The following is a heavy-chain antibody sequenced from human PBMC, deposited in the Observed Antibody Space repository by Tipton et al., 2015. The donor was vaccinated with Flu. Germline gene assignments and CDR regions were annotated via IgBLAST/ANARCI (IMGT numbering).Heavy chain of an antibody. CDR1: GGSISSYY. D-gene: IGHD2-2*01. J-gene: IGHJ5*02. CDR2: IYYSEST. V-gene: IGHV4-59*01. CDR3: AREVVVPAAIGINWFDP. Sequence: TLSLTCTVSGGSISSYYWSWIRQPPGKGLEWIGYIYYSESTNYNPSLKSRVTISVDTSKNQFSLKLSSVTAADTAVYYCAREVVVPAAIGINWFDPWGQGTLVTVSS.